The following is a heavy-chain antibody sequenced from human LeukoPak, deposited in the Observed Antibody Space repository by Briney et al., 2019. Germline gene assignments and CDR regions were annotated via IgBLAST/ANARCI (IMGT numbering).Heavy chain of an antibody. V-gene: IGHV4-39*07. CDR3: AREGDWYSRSWNPFDF. D-gene: IGHD6-13*01. CDR1: GGSISSSNYY. CDR2: IYYSGST. Sequence: PSETLSLTCTVSGGSISSSNYYWGWIRQPPGKGLEWIGSIYYSGSTYYSPPLKSRVTISVDTSKNQFSLKLTSVTAADTAVYYCAREGDWYSRSWNPFDFWGQGTLVTVSS. J-gene: IGHJ4*02.